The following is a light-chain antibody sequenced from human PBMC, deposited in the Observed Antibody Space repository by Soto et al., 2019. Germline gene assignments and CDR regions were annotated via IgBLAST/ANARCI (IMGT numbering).Light chain of an antibody. CDR3: QQRSNPNT. CDR1: QSVSSY. Sequence: EIVLTQSPATLSLSPGERATLSCRASQSVSSYLAWYQQKPGQAPRLLIYDASNRATGIPARFSGSGSGTDFTLTISSLEPEDFAVYYCQQRSNPNTFGQGTKLEIK. V-gene: IGKV3-11*01. CDR2: DAS. J-gene: IGKJ2*01.